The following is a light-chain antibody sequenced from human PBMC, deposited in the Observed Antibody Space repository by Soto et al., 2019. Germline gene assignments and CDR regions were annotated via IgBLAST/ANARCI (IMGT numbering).Light chain of an antibody. CDR1: SSDIGTYNR. CDR3: NSYTISSPVV. V-gene: IGLV2-18*02. Sequence: QAVVTQPPSVSGSPGQSVTISCTGTSSDIGTYNRVSWYQQAPGTAPKLLIYEVTNRPSGVPDRFSGSKSGNTASLTISGLQAEDEADYYCNSYTISSPVVFGGGTKLTVL. CDR2: EVT. J-gene: IGLJ3*02.